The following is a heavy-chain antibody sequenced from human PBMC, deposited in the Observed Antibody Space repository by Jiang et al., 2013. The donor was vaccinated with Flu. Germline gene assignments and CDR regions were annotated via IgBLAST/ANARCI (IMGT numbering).Heavy chain of an antibody. V-gene: IGHV1-46*01. Sequence: GAEVKKPGASVKVSCKASGYTFTSYYMHWVRQAPGQGLEWMGIINPSGGSTSYAQKFQGRVIMTRDTSTSTVYMELSSLRSEDTAVYYCARENYDLSGHRRSTFDIWGQGTLVTVSS. D-gene: IGHD3-22*01. J-gene: IGHJ3*02. CDR3: ARENYDLSGHRRSTFDI. CDR2: INPSGGST. CDR1: GYTFTSYY.